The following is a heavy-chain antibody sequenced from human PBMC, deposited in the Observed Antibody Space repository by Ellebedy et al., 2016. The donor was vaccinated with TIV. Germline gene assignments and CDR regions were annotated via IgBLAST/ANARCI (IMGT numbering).Heavy chain of an antibody. CDR1: GFTFSAFA. Sequence: PGGSLRLSCEASGFTFSAFAMGRVRQAPGKGLEWVSGIVGSGGSRYADSVKGRFTISRDNSKSTLDLQMSSLRAEDTAVYYCAKDRTPGDGYWVFDFWGQGTLVTVST. CDR2: IVGSGGSR. V-gene: IGHV3-23*01. CDR3: AKDRTPGDGYWVFDF. J-gene: IGHJ4*02. D-gene: IGHD5-18*01.